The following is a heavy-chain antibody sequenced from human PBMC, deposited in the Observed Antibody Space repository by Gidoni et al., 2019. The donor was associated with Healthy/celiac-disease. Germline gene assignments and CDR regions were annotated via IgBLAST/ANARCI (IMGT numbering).Heavy chain of an antibody. CDR1: GGSVSSGSYY. CDR3: ARRWLPYYYDGEVRGAFDI. Sequence: QVQLQESGPGLVKPSETLSLTCTVSGGSVSSGSYYWSWIRQPPGKGLEWIGYIYYSGSTNYNPSLKSRVTISVDTSKNQFSRKLSSVTAADTAVYYCARRWLPYYYDGEVRGAFDIWGQGTMVTVSS. CDR2: IYYSGST. D-gene: IGHD3-22*01. J-gene: IGHJ3*02. V-gene: IGHV4-61*01.